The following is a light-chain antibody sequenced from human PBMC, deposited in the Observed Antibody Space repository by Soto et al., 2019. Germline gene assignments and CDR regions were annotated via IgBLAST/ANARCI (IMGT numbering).Light chain of an antibody. CDR3: SSYTAYTTYV. CDR1: DSDVGGFNY. CDR2: DVS. V-gene: IGLV2-14*03. Sequence: QSVLTQPASVSGAPGQSITISCTGTDSDVGGFNYVSWYQQYPGKAPKLMIYDVSDRPSGVSNRFSGSKSGNTASLTISGLQPEDEADYYCSSYTAYTTYVFGTGTKVTVL. J-gene: IGLJ1*01.